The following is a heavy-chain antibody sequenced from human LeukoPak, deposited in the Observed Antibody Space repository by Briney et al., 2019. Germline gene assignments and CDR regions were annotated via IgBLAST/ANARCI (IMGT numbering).Heavy chain of an antibody. J-gene: IGHJ4*02. V-gene: IGHV4-39*07. Sequence: SETLFLTCTVSGGSISSSSYYWGWIRQPPGKGLEWIGSIYYSGSTYYNPSLKSRVTISVDTSKNQFSLKLSSVTAADTAVYYCARAETYSGSSQNYWGQGTLVTVSS. CDR2: IYYSGST. CDR3: ARAETYSGSSQNY. CDR1: GGSISSSSYY. D-gene: IGHD6-6*01.